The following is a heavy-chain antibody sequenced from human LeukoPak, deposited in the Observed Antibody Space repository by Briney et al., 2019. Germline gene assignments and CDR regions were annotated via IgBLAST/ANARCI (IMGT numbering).Heavy chain of an antibody. J-gene: IGHJ4*02. V-gene: IGHV3-30*02. CDR2: IRSDGSNK. CDR1: GFSFSSYG. D-gene: IGHD6-19*01. CDR3: ARILDSAWGELGY. Sequence: GGSLRLSCAGSGFSFSSYGMHWVRQAPGKGLEWMAFIRSDGSNKYYADSVKGRFTISRDNSKNTLYLQMNSLRAEGTAVYYCARILDSAWGELGYWGQGTLVTVSS.